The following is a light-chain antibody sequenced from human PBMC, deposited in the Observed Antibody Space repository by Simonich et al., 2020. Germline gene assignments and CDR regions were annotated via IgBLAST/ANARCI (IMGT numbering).Light chain of an antibody. J-gene: IGKJ5*01. Sequence: DIVMTQSPDSLAVSLGERATINCKSSQSVLYRSNNKNYLAWYQQKPGQPPKLLIYWASTLESGVPDRVSGSGSGTDFTLTISSLQAEDVAVYYCQQYYSTPITFGQGTRLEIK. CDR2: WAS. V-gene: IGKV4-1*01. CDR3: QQYYSTPIT. CDR1: QSVLYRSNNKNY.